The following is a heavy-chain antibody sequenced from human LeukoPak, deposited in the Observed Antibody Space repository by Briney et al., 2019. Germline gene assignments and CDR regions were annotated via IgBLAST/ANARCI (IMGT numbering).Heavy chain of an antibody. D-gene: IGHD3-3*01. Sequence: ASVKVSCKASGGTFSSYAISWVRQAPGQGLEWMGGSIPIFGTANYAQKFQGRVTITADESTSTAYMELSSLRYEDTAVYYCARSFIITIFGLVICDAFDIWGQGTMVTVSS. CDR3: ARSFIITIFGLVICDAFDI. J-gene: IGHJ3*02. V-gene: IGHV1-69*13. CDR1: GGTFSSYA. CDR2: SIPIFGTA.